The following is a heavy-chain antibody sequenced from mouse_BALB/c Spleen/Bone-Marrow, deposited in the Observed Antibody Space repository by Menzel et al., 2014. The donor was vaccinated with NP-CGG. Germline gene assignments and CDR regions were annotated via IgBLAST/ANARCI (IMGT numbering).Heavy chain of an antibody. CDR2: ISDGGSYT. CDR3: ARVSYDYFDY. CDR1: GFTFSDYY. V-gene: IGHV5-4*02. Sequence: DVMLVESGGGLVKPGGSLKLSCAASGFTFSDYYMYWVRQTPEKRLEWVATISDGGSYTYYPDSVKGRFIISRDNAKNNLYLQMSSLKSEDTAMYYCARVSYDYFDYWGQGTTLTVSS. D-gene: IGHD2-4*01. J-gene: IGHJ2*01.